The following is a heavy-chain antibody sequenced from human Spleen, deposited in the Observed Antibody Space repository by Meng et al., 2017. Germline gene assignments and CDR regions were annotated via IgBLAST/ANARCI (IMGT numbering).Heavy chain of an antibody. CDR2: IYHSGST. J-gene: IGHJ2*01. D-gene: IGHD6-19*01. V-gene: IGHV4-4*02. Sequence: CQWRVSAWGLLSLTVAVPGGCIRGSNWGGRVGQPPGKGLRGMGKIYHSGSTNYNPSLKSRVTISVDKSKNQFSLKLSSVTAADTAVYYCARGGRSGWTRRYFDLWGRGTLVTVSS. CDR3: ARGGRSGWTRRYFDL. CDR1: GGCIRGSNW.